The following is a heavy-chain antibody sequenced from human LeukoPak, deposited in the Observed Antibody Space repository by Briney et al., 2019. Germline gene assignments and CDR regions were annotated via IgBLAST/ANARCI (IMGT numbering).Heavy chain of an antibody. J-gene: IGHJ5*02. D-gene: IGHD2-2*01. CDR2: INPNSGGT. V-gene: IGHV1-2*02. Sequence: GASVKVSCKASGYTFTGYYMHWVRQAPGQGLEWMGWINPNSGGTNYAQKFQGRVTMTRDTSISTAYMELSRLRSDDTAVYYCARERRVRGYIVVVPAVNWFDPWGQGTLVTVSS. CDR3: ARERRVRGYIVVVPAVNWFDP. CDR1: GYTFTGYY.